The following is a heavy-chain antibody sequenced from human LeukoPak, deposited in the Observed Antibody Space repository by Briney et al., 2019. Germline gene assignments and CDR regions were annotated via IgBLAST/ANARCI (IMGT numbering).Heavy chain of an antibody. CDR2: IYYSGST. V-gene: IGHV4-61*08. CDR3: ARVGDGYNPGVWFDP. J-gene: IGHJ5*02. D-gene: IGHD5-24*01. Sequence: SETLSLTCTVSGGSISSGDYYWSWIRQPPGKGLEWIGYIYYSGSTNYNPSLKSRVTISVDTSKDQFSLKLSSVTAADTAVYYCARVGDGYNPGVWFDPWGQGTLVTVSS. CDR1: GGSISSGDYY.